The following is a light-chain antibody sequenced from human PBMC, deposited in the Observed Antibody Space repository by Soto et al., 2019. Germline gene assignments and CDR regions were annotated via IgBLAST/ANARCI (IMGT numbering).Light chain of an antibody. Sequence: DIQMTQSPSSLSASVGDRVTITCRASQSISSYLNWYQQKPGKAPKLLIYAASSLQSGVPSRFSGSGSGTDFTLTISSLQPEDFATYYCQQSYSTSITFGPGTKVDSK. J-gene: IGKJ3*01. CDR1: QSISSY. V-gene: IGKV1-39*01. CDR2: AAS. CDR3: QQSYSTSIT.